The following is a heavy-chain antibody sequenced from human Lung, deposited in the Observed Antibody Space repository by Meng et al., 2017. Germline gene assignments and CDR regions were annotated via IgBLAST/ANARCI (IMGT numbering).Heavy chain of an antibody. J-gene: IGHJ4*02. Sequence: QLQLQDSGPRLVQPSGTLPLACAVSGDSITRTQWWSWLRQTPGKGLEWIGEISHSGSTVYRPSLQGRVSISLDKSNNEFSLKLTSVTAADTAVYYCARETLRELGLFHYWGQGILVTVSS. CDR2: ISHSGST. V-gene: IGHV4-4*02. CDR3: ARETLRELGLFHY. CDR1: GDSITRTQW. D-gene: IGHD1-7*01.